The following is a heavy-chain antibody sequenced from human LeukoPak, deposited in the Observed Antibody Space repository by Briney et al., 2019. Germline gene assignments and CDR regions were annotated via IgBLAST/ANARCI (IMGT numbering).Heavy chain of an antibody. V-gene: IGHV3-30*18. J-gene: IGHJ4*02. CDR2: VSFDGNKK. Sequence: GRSLRLSCAASGFTFSSYGMHWVSQAPGKGMEWVAVVSFDGNKKNYANSVKGLFTISSDYSKYTLYLQMNSLRAEDTAVYYCAKGSAYESLCSGGICYSDNWGQGTLVTVSS. CDR3: AKGSAYESLCSGGICYSDN. CDR1: GFTFSSYG. D-gene: IGHD2-15*01.